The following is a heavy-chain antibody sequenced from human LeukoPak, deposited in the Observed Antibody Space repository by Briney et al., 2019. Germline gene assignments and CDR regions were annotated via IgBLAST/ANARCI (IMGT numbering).Heavy chain of an antibody. CDR2: INPNSGGT. D-gene: IGHD3-9*01. J-gene: IGHJ6*03. CDR3: ARAGAYYDILTGRERRIIHDYYMDV. CDR1: GYTFTGYY. V-gene: IGHV1-2*06. Sequence: ASVKVSCKXSGYTFTGYYMHWVRQAPGQGLEWMGRINPNSGGTNYSQKFQGRVTMTRDTSISTAYMELSRLRSDDTAVYYCARAGAYYDILTGRERRIIHDYYMDVWGKGTTVTVSS.